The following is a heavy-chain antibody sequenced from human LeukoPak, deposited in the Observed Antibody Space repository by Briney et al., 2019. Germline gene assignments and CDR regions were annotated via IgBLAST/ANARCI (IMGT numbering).Heavy chain of an antibody. CDR2: IKQDGGEK. CDR1: GFTFSSYW. CDR3: ARDLPYYDILTGYSGLFDY. J-gene: IGHJ4*02. V-gene: IGHV3-7*03. Sequence: GGSLRLSCAASGFTFSSYWMSWVRKAPGKGLEWVANIKQDGGEKYYVDSVKGRFTISRDNAKNSLYLQMNSLRAEDTAVYYCARDLPYYDILTGYSGLFDYWGQGTLVTVSS. D-gene: IGHD3-9*01.